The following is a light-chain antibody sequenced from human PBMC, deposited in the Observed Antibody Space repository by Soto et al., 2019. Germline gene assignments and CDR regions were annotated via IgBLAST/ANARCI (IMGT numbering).Light chain of an antibody. V-gene: IGKV3-11*01. J-gene: IGKJ3*01. Sequence: EIVLTQSPATLSLSPGERATLSCRASQSVSNYLAWYQQKPGQAPRLLIYDTSNRATGIPARFSGSGSGTDFTLTISSLEPEDFAVYYCQQRTNWPRSFTFGSGTKVDLK. CDR1: QSVSNY. CDR3: QQRTNWPRSFT. CDR2: DTS.